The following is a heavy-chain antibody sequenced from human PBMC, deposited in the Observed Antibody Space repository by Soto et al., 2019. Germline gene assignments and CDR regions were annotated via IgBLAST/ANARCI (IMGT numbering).Heavy chain of an antibody. D-gene: IGHD3-10*01. J-gene: IGHJ4*02. Sequence: QLQLQESGPGLVKPSETLSLTCTVSGGSISSSSYYWGWIRQPPGKGLEWIGSIYYSGSTYYNPSLKSRVPISVDTAKNQFSLKLSSVTAADTAVYYCARRRITMVRGVAYFDYWGQGTLVTVSS. CDR2: IYYSGST. CDR3: ARRRITMVRGVAYFDY. CDR1: GGSISSSSYY. V-gene: IGHV4-39*01.